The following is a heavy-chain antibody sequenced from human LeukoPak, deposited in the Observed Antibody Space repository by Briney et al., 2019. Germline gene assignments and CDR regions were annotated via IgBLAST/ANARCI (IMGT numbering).Heavy chain of an antibody. CDR2: IKSKTDGGTT. Sequence: GSLRLSCAASGFTFSNAWMSWVRQAPGKGLEWVGRIKSKTDGGTTDYAAPVKGSFTISRDDSKNTLYLQMNSLKTEDTAVYYCTVPVVPAAMGVYYYYGMDVWGKGTTVTVSS. CDR1: GFTFSNAW. V-gene: IGHV3-15*01. D-gene: IGHD2-2*01. J-gene: IGHJ6*04. CDR3: TVPVVPAAMGVYYYYGMDV.